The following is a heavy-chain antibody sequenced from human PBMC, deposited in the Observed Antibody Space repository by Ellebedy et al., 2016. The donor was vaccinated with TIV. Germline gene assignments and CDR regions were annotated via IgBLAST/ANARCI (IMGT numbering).Heavy chain of an antibody. V-gene: IGHV3-15*05. CDR3: NTGWAYDD. J-gene: IGHJ3*01. CDR2: IQSRSEGGTV. Sequence: GESLKISXEAPGLIVTHASMTWVRQAPGKGLEWVGRIQSRSEGGTVAYAAPVQGRFIISRDESENKLFLQMYSLRTEDTGVYYCNTGWAYDDWGQGTRVTVSS. CDR1: GLIVTHAS.